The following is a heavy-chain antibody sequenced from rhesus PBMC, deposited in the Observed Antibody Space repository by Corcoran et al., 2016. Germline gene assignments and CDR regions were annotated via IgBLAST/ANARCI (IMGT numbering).Heavy chain of an antibody. CDR3: AKKGVPTGVDY. CDR2: INGGGGST. CDR1: GFTFSSYW. J-gene: IGHJ4*01. V-gene: IGHV3S25*01. Sequence: EVQLVESGGGLAKPGGSLRLSCAASGFTFSSYWMNWVRQAPGKGLEWVSAINGGGGSTSYADAVKGRFTSSRDNSKNTLSLQKNSLRAEDTAVYYCAKKGVPTGVDYWGQGVLVTVSS. D-gene: IGHD3-34*01.